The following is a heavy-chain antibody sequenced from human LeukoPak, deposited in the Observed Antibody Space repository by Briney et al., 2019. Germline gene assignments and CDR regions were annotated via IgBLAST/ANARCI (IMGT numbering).Heavy chain of an antibody. D-gene: IGHD2-15*01. J-gene: IGHJ4*02. CDR1: GFTFSTYA. CDR3: GARPGEVAVPYDY. V-gene: IGHV3-23*01. Sequence: PGGSLRLSCAASGFTFSTYAMTWVRQAPGKGLEWVSVISGSGGFTYYADSVKGRFTISRDNSKNTLYLQMHSLRAEDTAVYYCGARPGEVAVPYDYWGQGTLVTVSP. CDR2: ISGSGGFT.